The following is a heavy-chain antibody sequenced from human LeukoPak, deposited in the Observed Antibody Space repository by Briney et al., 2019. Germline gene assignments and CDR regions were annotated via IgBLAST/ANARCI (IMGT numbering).Heavy chain of an antibody. J-gene: IGHJ4*02. D-gene: IGHD2-8*01. Sequence: SETLSLTCTLSGGSISSGSYYWSWIRQPAGKGLEWIGRIYTSGSTNYNPSLKSRVTISVDTSKNQFSLKLSSVTAADTAVYYCARGIVLMVYAEYYFDYWGQGTLVTVSS. CDR1: GGSISSGSYY. CDR3: ARGIVLMVYAEYYFDY. V-gene: IGHV4-61*02. CDR2: IYTSGST.